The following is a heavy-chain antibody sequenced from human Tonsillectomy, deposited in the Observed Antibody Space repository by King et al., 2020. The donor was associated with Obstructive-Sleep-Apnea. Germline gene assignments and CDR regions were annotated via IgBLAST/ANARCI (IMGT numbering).Heavy chain of an antibody. D-gene: IGHD5-18*01. CDR3: ARQGEVDTAMVSPIDY. V-gene: IGHV5-51*01. Sequence: QLVQSGAEVKKPGESLKISCKGSGYSFTSYWIGWVRQMPGKGLEWSGIIYPGGSDTRYSPSLQGQVTISADKSISTAYLQWSSLKASDTAMYYCARQGEVDTAMVSPIDYWGQGTLVTVSS. J-gene: IGHJ4*02. CDR1: GYSFTSYW. CDR2: IYPGGSDT.